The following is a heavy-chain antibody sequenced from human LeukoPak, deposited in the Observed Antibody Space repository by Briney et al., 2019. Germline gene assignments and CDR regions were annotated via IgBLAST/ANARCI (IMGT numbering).Heavy chain of an antibody. CDR1: GFAFGSEA. Sequence: GGSLRLSCAVSGFAFGSEAMSWVRQSPARGLEWVASISPGGGTTYYADYVKGRFTISRDNSKNTLYLQMNSLRAEDTAVYYCAKGQVTMVRGPPQHWGQGTLVTVSS. D-gene: IGHD3-10*01. CDR3: AKGQVTMVRGPPQH. J-gene: IGHJ1*01. V-gene: IGHV3-23*01. CDR2: ISPGGGTT.